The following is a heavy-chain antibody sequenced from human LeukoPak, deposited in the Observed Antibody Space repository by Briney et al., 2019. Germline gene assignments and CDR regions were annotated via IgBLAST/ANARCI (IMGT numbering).Heavy chain of an antibody. CDR2: IYTSGST. Sequence: SSETLSLTCTVSGGSISSYYWCWIRQPAGKGLEWIGRIYTSGSTNYNPFLKSRVTMSVDTSKNQFSLKLSSVTAADTAVYYCAREDYYDSSGYYSYWGQGTLVTVSS. V-gene: IGHV4-4*07. CDR3: AREDYYDSSGYYSY. J-gene: IGHJ4*02. D-gene: IGHD3-22*01. CDR1: GGSISSYY.